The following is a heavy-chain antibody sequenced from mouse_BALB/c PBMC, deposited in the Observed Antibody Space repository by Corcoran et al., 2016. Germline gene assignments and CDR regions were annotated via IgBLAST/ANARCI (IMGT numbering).Heavy chain of an antibody. Sequence: QVTLKESGPGILQPSQTLSLTCSFSGFSLSTSGMGVGWIRQPSGKGLEWLAHIWCDDAKRYDQALKSRLTISKDTSNSQVFLKIANLDTADTATYYCARTWGEGYFDYWGQGTTLTVSS. CDR3: ARTWGEGYFDY. V-gene: IGHV8-8*01. CDR1: GFSLSTSGMG. D-gene: IGHD4-1*01. CDR2: IWCDDAK. J-gene: IGHJ2*01.